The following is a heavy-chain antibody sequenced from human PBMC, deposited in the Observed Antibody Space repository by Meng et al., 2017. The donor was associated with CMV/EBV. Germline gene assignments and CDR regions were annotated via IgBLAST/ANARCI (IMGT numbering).Heavy chain of an antibody. CDR3: ARDDYTENYYYGMDV. J-gene: IGHJ6*02. D-gene: IGHD4-11*01. CDR1: GFTFSSYE. CDR2: ISSSGSTI. V-gene: IGHV3-48*03. Sequence: GGSLRLSCAASGFTFSSYEMNWVRQAPGKGLAWVSYISSSGSTIYYAGSVKGRFTISRDNAKNSLYLQMNSLRVEDTAVYYCARDDYTENYYYGMDVWGQGTTVTVSS.